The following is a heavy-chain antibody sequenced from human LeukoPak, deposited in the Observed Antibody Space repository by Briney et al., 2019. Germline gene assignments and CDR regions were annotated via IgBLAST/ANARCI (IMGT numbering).Heavy chain of an antibody. D-gene: IGHD6-13*01. V-gene: IGHV3-30*04. J-gene: IGHJ4*02. CDR2: ISYDGSNK. Sequence: GGSLRLSCAVSGFTFSNHAMHWVRQAPGKWLEWVAIISYDGSNKYYADSVRGRFTISRDNSKNTLYLQMNSLRAEDTAVYYCARDSRLYASSWANFDSWGQGTLVTVSS. CDR1: GFTFSNHA. CDR3: ARDSRLYASSWANFDS.